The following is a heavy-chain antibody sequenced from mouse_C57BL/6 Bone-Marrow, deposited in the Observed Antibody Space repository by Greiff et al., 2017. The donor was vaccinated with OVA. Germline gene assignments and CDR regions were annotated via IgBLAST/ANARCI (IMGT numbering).Heavy chain of an antibody. CDR2: ISSGGDYI. CDR3: ARDPPYCYGSSYGAY. D-gene: IGHD1-1*01. Sequence: EVQLVESGEGLVKPGGSLKLSCAASGFTFSSYAMSWVRQTPEKRLEWVAYISSGGDYIYYADTVKGRFTISRDNARNTLYLQMSSLKSEDTAMYYCARDPPYCYGSSYGAYWGQGTLVTVSA. CDR1: GFTFSSYA. V-gene: IGHV5S21*01. J-gene: IGHJ3*01.